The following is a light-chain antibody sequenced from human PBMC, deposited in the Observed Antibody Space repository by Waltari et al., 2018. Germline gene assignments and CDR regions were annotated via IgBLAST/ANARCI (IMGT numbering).Light chain of an antibody. CDR1: SSDVGGYNL. CDR3: CSYAGSSSVL. Sequence: QSALTQPASVSGSPGQSITISCTGTSSDVGGYNLVSWYQQHPGKAPKLMIYEVTKRPSGVSNRFSGSKSGNTASLTISGLQAEDEADYYCCSYAGSSSVLFGGGTKLTVL. V-gene: IGLV2-23*02. J-gene: IGLJ2*01. CDR2: EVT.